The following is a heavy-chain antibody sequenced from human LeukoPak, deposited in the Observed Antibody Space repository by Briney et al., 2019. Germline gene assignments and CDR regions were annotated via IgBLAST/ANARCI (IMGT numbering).Heavy chain of an antibody. CDR3: ARGLGIFDY. Sequence: SETLSLTCAVYGGSFSGYYWSWIRQPPGKGLEWIGEINHSGSTNYNPSLKSRFTISVDTSKNQFSLKLSSVTAADTAVYYCARGLGIFDYWGQGTLVTVSS. CDR2: INHSGST. J-gene: IGHJ4*02. V-gene: IGHV4-34*01. CDR1: GGSFSGYY. D-gene: IGHD7-27*01.